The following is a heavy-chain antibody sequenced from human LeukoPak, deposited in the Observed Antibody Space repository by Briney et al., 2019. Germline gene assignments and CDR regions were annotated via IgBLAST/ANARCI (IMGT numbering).Heavy chain of an antibody. D-gene: IGHD3-16*02. CDR1: GITVSSNY. Sequence: GGSLRLSCAASGITVSSNYMSWVRQAPGKGLEWVSVIYSGGSTYYADSVKGRFTISRDNSKNTLYLQMNSLRAEDTAVYYCARAQTSYDYVWGSYRFSHFDYWGQGTLVTVSS. J-gene: IGHJ4*02. V-gene: IGHV3-53*01. CDR3: ARAQTSYDYVWGSYRFSHFDY. CDR2: IYSGGST.